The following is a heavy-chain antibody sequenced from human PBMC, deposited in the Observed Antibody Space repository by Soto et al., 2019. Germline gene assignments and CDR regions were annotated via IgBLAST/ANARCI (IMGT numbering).Heavy chain of an antibody. D-gene: IGHD3-3*01. J-gene: IGHJ4*02. Sequence: ASVKVSCKASGDTFTSYAMHWVRQAPGQRLEWMGWINAGNGNTKYSQKFQGRVTITRDTSASTAYMELSSLRSEDTAVYYCARGFGVYPGDYVDYWGQGTLVTVSS. CDR1: GDTFTSYA. V-gene: IGHV1-3*01. CDR3: ARGFGVYPGDYVDY. CDR2: INAGNGNT.